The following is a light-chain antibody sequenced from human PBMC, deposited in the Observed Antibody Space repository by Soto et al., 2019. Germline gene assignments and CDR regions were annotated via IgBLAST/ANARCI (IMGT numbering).Light chain of an antibody. V-gene: IGLV4-69*01. CDR1: SGHSSYA. CDR2: LSSDGSH. J-gene: IGLJ2*01. CDR3: QTWDTGARVV. Sequence: QLVLTQSPSASASLGASVKLTCTLSSGHSSYAIAWHQQQPEKGPRYLMKLSSDGSHSKGDGIPDRFSGSSSAAERYLTISGLQSEDEADYYCQTWDTGARVVFGGGTKRTVL.